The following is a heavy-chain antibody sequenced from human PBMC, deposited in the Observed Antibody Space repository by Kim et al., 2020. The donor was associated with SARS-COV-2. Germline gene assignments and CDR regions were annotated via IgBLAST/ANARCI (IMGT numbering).Heavy chain of an antibody. J-gene: IGHJ3*02. CDR3: ARDTPGQKAFDI. V-gene: IGHV6-1*01. Sequence: DYAVSVKRRVTINPDTSKNQFSLQLNSVTAEDTAVYYCARDTPGQKAFDIWGQGTMVTVS.